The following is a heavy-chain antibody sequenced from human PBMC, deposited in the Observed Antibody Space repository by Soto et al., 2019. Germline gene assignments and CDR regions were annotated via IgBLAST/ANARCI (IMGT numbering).Heavy chain of an antibody. D-gene: IGHD3-9*01. CDR3: AKGRRDDVLTCFYLTCFDY. CDR1: GFTFSNYA. CDR2: ISGSGDRT. J-gene: IGHJ4*02. V-gene: IGHV3-23*01. Sequence: EVQLLESGGGLVQPGGSLRLSCAASGFTFSNYAMSWVRQAPGKGLKWVSSISGSGDRTFSADSLKGRFAISRDNSRNMLFLQISSLRADDTAVYYCAKGRRDDVLTCFYLTCFDYWGQGTQVTVPS.